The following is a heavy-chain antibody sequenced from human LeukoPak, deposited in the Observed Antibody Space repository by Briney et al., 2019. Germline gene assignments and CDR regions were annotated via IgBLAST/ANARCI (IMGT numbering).Heavy chain of an antibody. CDR3: ARGLYNYGHGDY. V-gene: IGHV4-31*03. D-gene: IGHD5-18*01. CDR2: IYYSGST. J-gene: IGHJ4*02. Sequence: SETLSLTCTVSGGSISSGGYYWSWIRQHPGKGLEWIGYIYYSGSTYYNPSLKSRVTISVDTSKNQFSLELSSVTAADTAVYYCARGLYNYGHGDYWGQGTLVTVSS. CDR1: GGSISSGGYY.